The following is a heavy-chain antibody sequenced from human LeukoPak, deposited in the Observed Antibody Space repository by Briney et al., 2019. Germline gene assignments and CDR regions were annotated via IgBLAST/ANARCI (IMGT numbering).Heavy chain of an antibody. CDR3: AKARITMVRGWDFDP. Sequence: GGSLRLSCAASGFTFSSYGITWVRQAPGKGLEWVSAISGSGITTYYADSVKGRFTISRDNSKNTLYLQMSSLRAEDTAVYYCAKARITMVRGWDFDPWGQGALVTVSS. J-gene: IGHJ5*02. V-gene: IGHV3-23*01. CDR1: GFTFSSYG. D-gene: IGHD3-10*01. CDR2: ISGSGITT.